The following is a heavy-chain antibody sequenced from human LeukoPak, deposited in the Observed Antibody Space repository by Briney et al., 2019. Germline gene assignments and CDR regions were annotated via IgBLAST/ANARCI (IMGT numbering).Heavy chain of an antibody. D-gene: IGHD3-22*01. J-gene: IGHJ4*02. CDR3: ARSYDSSGYNKYYFDY. CDR1: DGSFSGYY. CDR2: INHSGST. V-gene: IGHV4-34*01. Sequence: PSETLSLTCAVYDGSFSGYYWSWIRQPPGKGLEWIGEINHSGSTNYNPSLKSRVTISVDTSKNQFSLKLSSVTAADTAVYYCARSYDSSGYNKYYFDYWGQGTLVTVSS.